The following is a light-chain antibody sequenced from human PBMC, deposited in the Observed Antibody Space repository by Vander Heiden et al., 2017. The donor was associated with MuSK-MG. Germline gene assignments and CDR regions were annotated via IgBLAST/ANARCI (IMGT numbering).Light chain of an antibody. CDR2: QDS. CDR1: NLGDKY. J-gene: IGLJ1*01. V-gene: IGLV3-1*01. Sequence: SYELTQPPSVSVSQGHTATITCSGRNLGDKYACWYQQKPCQSPVLVIYQDSKRPSGIPERFSGSNSGNTATLTISVTHAMDEADYYCQSWDSSTYVFGTGTKVTVL. CDR3: QSWDSSTYV.